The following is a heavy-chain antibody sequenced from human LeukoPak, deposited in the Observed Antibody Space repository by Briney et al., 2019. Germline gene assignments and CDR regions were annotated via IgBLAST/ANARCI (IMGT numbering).Heavy chain of an antibody. J-gene: IGHJ5*02. CDR3: ARVLSGSWDWFDP. V-gene: IGHV3-74*01. Sequence: PGGSLRLSCAASGFTFSSYGMHWVRQAPGKGLEWVSRINPDGSTTTYADSVKGRFTISRDNAKNTVYLQMNGLRAEDTAVYYCARVLSGSWDWFDPWGQGTLVTVSS. CDR2: INPDGSTT. CDR1: GFTFSSYG. D-gene: IGHD3-22*01.